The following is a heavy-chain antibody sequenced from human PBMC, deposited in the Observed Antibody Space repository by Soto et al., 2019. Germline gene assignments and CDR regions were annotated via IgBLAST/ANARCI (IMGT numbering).Heavy chain of an antibody. Sequence: PGGSLRLSCAASGFTFSSYGMHWVRQAPGKGLEWVAVISYDGSNKYYADSVKGRFTISRDNSKNTLYLQMNSLRAEDTAVYYCAKELTRPFPAVDYWGPGTLVTVSS. V-gene: IGHV3-30*18. CDR3: AKELTRPFPAVDY. CDR1: GFTFSSYG. D-gene: IGHD6-25*01. J-gene: IGHJ4*02. CDR2: ISYDGSNK.